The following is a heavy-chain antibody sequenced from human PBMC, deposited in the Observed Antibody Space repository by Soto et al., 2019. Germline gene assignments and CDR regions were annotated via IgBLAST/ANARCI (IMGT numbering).Heavy chain of an antibody. CDR1: GYTFTNYD. CDR2: MNPNSGNT. J-gene: IGHJ6*03. CDR3: ARRRRDNYYYDMDV. Sequence: QVQLVQSGAEVKKPGASVKVSCKASGYTFTNYDINWVRQATGQGLEWMGWMNPNSGNTGYAQKFQGRVTITRNTSISTAYMELSSLRSEDTAVYYCARRRRDNYYYDMDVWGKGTTVTVSS. V-gene: IGHV1-8*01.